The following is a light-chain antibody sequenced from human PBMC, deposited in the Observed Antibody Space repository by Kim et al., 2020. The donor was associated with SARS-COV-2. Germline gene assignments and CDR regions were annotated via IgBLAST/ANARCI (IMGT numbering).Light chain of an antibody. J-gene: IGLJ1*01. Sequence: GQRVTISCSGSSSNIRSNYLNWYQQLPGTAPKLLIYRNNQRPSGVPDRFSGSKSGTSASLAISGLRSEDEADYYCAIWDDSLSEYVFGTGTKVTVL. CDR2: RNN. CDR1: SSNIRSNY. CDR3: AIWDDSLSEYV. V-gene: IGLV1-47*01.